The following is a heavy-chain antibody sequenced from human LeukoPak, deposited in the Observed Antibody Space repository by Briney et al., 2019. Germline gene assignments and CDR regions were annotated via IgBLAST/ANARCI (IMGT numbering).Heavy chain of an antibody. CDR2: INSDWRST. Sequence: AGGSLRLSCAASGFTFNNYWMHWVRQAPGKGLVWVSRINSDWRSTTYADSVKGRFSISRDNAKNTLYLQMNSLRVEDTAVYYCAKLPCSGGSCYVDYWGQGTLVTVSS. CDR3: AKLPCSGGSCYVDY. CDR1: GFTFNNYW. J-gene: IGHJ4*02. V-gene: IGHV3-74*01. D-gene: IGHD2-15*01.